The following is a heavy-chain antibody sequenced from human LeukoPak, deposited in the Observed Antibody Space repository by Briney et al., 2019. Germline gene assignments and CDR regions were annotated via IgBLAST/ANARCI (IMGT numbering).Heavy chain of an antibody. J-gene: IGHJ4*02. CDR1: EFTFSNYH. V-gene: IGHV3-21*01. Sequence: AGGSLRLSCVASEFTFSNYHMNWVRQAPGKGLEWVSVISGSGGSAYYADSVKGRFTISRDNAKNSLYLQMNSLRVEDTAMYYCAREAAVTTSFDYWGQGTLVTVSS. D-gene: IGHD4-17*01. CDR3: AREAAVTTSFDY. CDR2: ISGSGGSA.